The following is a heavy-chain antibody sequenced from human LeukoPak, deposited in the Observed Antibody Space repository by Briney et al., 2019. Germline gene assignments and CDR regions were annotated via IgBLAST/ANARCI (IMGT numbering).Heavy chain of an antibody. V-gene: IGHV1-69*13. Sequence: ASVKVSCKASGYTFTSYGISWVRQAPGQGLEWMGGIIPIFGTANYAQKFQGRVTITADESTSTAYMELSSLRSEDTAVYYCARNWELRYMDVWGKGTTVTVSS. CDR2: IIPIFGTA. CDR1: GYTFTSYG. D-gene: IGHD1-26*01. CDR3: ARNWELRYMDV. J-gene: IGHJ6*03.